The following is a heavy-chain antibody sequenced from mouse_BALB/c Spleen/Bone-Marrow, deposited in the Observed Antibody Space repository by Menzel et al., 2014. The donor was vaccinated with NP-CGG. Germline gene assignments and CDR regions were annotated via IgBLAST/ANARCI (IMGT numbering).Heavy chain of an antibody. CDR2: VYPNNGGT. D-gene: IGHD1-2*01. CDR1: GYSFAGYY. J-gene: IGHJ2*01. Sequence: EVQRVESGPDLVKPGASVKISCKASGYSFAGYYMHWMKQSHGKSLEWIGRVYPNNGGTDYNQKFKGKAILTVDKSSSTAYMEFRSLTSEDSAVYYCATWDYGYYWGQGTTLTVSS. CDR3: ATWDYGYY. V-gene: IGHV1-34*01.